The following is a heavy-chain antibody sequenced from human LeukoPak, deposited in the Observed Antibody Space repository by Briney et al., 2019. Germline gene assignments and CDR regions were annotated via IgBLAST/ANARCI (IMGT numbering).Heavy chain of an antibody. CDR2: IYPGDSDT. Sequence: GESLKISCKGSGYSFSSYWIAWVRQMPGKGLEWMGIIYPGDSDTSYSPSFQGQVTISADKSINIVYLQWSSLTASHSAMYYCTRQSGYVEVWGKGTTVTVSS. CDR1: GYSFSSYW. CDR3: TRQSGYVEV. J-gene: IGHJ6*03. V-gene: IGHV5-51*01.